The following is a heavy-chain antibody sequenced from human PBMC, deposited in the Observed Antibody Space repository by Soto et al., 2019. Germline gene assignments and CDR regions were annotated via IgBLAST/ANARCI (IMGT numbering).Heavy chain of an antibody. D-gene: IGHD3-10*01. Sequence: QVQLQESGPGLVKPSQTLSLTCTVSGDSIKRDDYYWSWIRQPPGKGLEWIGYILYSGTTYYNPSLKSRLIISLDTSKNPFSLNLTSVTAADTAVYYCARDGGPPGSGMDWWGQRTTVPVSS. CDR1: GDSIKRDDYY. CDR3: ARDGGPPGSGMDW. V-gene: IGHV4-30-4*01. J-gene: IGHJ6*02. CDR2: ILYSGTT.